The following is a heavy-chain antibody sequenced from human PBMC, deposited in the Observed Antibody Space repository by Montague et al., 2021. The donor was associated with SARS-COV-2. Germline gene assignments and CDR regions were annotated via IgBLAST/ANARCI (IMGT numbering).Heavy chain of an antibody. CDR2: IYWDDDK. V-gene: IGHV2-5*02. J-gene: IGHJ3*02. CDR3: AHRRALWDAFDI. Sequence: PALVKPTQTLTLTCTFSGFSLSTSGVGVGWIRQPPGKALEWLALIYWDDDKRYSPSLKSRLTITKDTSKNQVVLTMTNMDPVDTATYYWAHRRALWDAFDIWGQGTMVTVSS. CDR1: GFSLSTSGVG. D-gene: IGHD3-16*01.